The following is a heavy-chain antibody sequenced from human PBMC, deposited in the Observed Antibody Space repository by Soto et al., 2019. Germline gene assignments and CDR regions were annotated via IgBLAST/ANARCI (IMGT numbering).Heavy chain of an antibody. Sequence: LSLTCDVSGDTISTGGYTWAWIRQPPGKGLEWIGYIYYSGSTYYNPSLKSRVTISVDTSKNQFSLKLSSVTAADTAVYYCARGDSSGYYPFDYWGQGTLVTVSS. V-gene: IGHV4-30-2*05. CDR3: ARGDSSGYYPFDY. CDR1: GDTISTGGYT. D-gene: IGHD3-22*01. CDR2: IYYSGST. J-gene: IGHJ4*02.